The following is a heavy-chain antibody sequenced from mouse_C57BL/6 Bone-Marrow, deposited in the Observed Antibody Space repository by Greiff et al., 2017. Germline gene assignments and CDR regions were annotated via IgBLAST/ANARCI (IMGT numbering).Heavy chain of an antibody. CDR3: ARWGLGFAY. CDR2: IYPRSGNT. V-gene: IGHV1-81*01. J-gene: IGHJ3*01. Sequence: QVQLQQSGAELARPGASVKLSCQASGYTFTSYGISWVKQRPGQGLEWIGEIYPRSGNTYYNEKFKGKATLTADKSSSPAYMELRSLTSEDAAVYFCARWGLGFAYWGQGTLVTVSA. CDR1: GYTFTSYG.